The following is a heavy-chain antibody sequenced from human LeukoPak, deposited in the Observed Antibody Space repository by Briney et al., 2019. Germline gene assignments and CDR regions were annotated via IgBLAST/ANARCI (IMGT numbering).Heavy chain of an antibody. CDR1: GFTFSSYS. CDR3: ARDRAHLDWLSPLGY. Sequence: GGSLRLSCAASGFTFSSYSMNWVRQAPGKGLEWVSSISSSSSYIYYADSVKGRFTISRDNAKNSLYLQMNSLRAEDTAVYYCARDRAHLDWLSPLGYWGQGTLVTVSS. CDR2: ISSSSSYI. D-gene: IGHD3-9*01. V-gene: IGHV3-21*01. J-gene: IGHJ4*02.